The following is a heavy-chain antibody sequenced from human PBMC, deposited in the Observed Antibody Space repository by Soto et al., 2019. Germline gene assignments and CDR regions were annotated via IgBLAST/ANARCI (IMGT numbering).Heavy chain of an antibody. V-gene: IGHV1-2*04. D-gene: IGHD3-22*01. J-gene: IGHJ5*02. CDR1: GYTFTGYY. CDR2: INPNSGGT. Sequence: GASVKVSCKASGYTFTGYYMHWVRQAPGQGLEWMGWINPNSGGTNYAQKFQGWVTMTRDTSISTAYMELSSLRSDDTAVYYCARPFQFSFDTSAQSAWFDPWGQGTLVTVSS. CDR3: ARPFQFSFDTSAQSAWFDP.